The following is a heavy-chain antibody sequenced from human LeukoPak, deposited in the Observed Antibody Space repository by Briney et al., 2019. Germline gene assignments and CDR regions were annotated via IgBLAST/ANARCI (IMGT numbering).Heavy chain of an antibody. J-gene: IGHJ4*02. Sequence: SVKVSCKASGGTFSSYAISWVRQAPGQGLEWMGGIIPIFGTANYAQKFQGRVTITTDESTSTAYMELSSLRSEDTAVYYCARDLGVVVAGTGGYFDYWGQGTLVTVSS. CDR3: ARDLGVVVAGTGGYFDY. D-gene: IGHD6-19*01. CDR2: IIPIFGTA. CDR1: GGTFSSYA. V-gene: IGHV1-69*05.